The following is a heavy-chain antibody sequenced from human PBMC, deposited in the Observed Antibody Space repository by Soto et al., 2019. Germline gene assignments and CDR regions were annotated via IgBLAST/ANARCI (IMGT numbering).Heavy chain of an antibody. D-gene: IGHD3-10*01. CDR3: ARDWSLLWFGEPNARDAFDI. CDR2: ISSSSSYI. J-gene: IGHJ3*02. V-gene: IGHV3-21*01. CDR1: GFTFSSYS. Sequence: EVQLVESGGGLVKPGGSLRLSCAASGFTFSSYSMNWVRQAPGKGLEWVSSISSSSSYIYYADSVKGRFTISRDNAKNSLYLQMNSLRAEDTAEYYCARDWSLLWFGEPNARDAFDIWGQGTMVTVSS.